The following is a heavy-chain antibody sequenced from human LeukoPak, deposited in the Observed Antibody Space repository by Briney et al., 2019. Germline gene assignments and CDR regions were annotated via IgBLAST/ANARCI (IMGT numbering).Heavy chain of an antibody. J-gene: IGHJ5*02. CDR3: ARHHYDILTGYYLQLPLDWFDP. CDR2: INTNTGNP. V-gene: IGHV7-4-1*02. Sequence: ASVKVSCTASGYTFTSYAMNWVRQAPGQGLEWMGWINTNTGNPTYAQGFTGRFVFSLDTSVSTAYLQISSLKAEDTAVYYCARHHYDILTGYYLQLPLDWFDPWGQGTLVTVSS. D-gene: IGHD3-9*01. CDR1: GYTFTSYA.